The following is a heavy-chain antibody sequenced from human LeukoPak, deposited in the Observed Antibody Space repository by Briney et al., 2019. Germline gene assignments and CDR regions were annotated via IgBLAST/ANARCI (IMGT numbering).Heavy chain of an antibody. Sequence: RASVKVSCKASGYTFISYGLSWVRQAPGQGLEWMGWISTYNGNTNYAQNVQGRVTMTTDTSTSTAYMELRSLRSDDTAVYYCAKVRARLSGYSSGWPHPFDYWGQGTLVTVSS. CDR2: ISTYNGNT. CDR3: AKVRARLSGYSSGWPHPFDY. V-gene: IGHV1-18*01. D-gene: IGHD6-19*01. J-gene: IGHJ4*02. CDR1: GYTFISYG.